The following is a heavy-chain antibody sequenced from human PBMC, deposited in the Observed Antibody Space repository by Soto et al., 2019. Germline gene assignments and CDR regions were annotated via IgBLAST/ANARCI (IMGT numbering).Heavy chain of an antibody. V-gene: IGHV3-23*01. Sequence: GGSLRLSCAASGFTFSSYAMSWVRQAPGKGLEWVSAISGSGGSTYYADSVKGRFTISRDNSKNTLYLQMNSLRAEDTAVHYCAKDRSSSSSYYFDYWGQGTLVTVSS. CDR1: GFTFSSYA. CDR3: AKDRSSSSSYYFDY. J-gene: IGHJ4*02. CDR2: ISGSGGST. D-gene: IGHD6-6*01.